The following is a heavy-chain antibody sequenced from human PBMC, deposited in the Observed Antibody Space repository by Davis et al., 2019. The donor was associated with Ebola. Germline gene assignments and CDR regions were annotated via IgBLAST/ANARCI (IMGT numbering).Heavy chain of an antibody. V-gene: IGHV4-39*01. D-gene: IGHD3-10*01. J-gene: IGHJ4*02. Sequence: PSETLSLTCTVSGDSISRNSSYWGWIRQPPGKGLEWIGNIFYSGSTYYNPSLKSRVTISVDTSKNQFSLKLNSLTAADTALYYCARRPSGSYFWFDYWGQGTLVTVSS. CDR3: ARRPSGSYFWFDY. CDR2: IFYSGST. CDR1: GDSISRNSSY.